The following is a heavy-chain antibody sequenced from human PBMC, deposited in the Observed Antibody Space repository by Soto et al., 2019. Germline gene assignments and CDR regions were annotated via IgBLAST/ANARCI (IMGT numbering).Heavy chain of an antibody. V-gene: IGHV4-30-2*04. J-gene: IGHJ3*02. D-gene: IGHD4-17*01. CDR2: IYHSGSS. CDR1: RGCC. Sequence: RGCCCSFIKQTPGKGLEWIGYIYHSGSSYYNPSLKRRVTISVDTSKNQFSLKLSSVTAADTAVYYCARRAETTVKPPFDIWGQGTMVTVSS. CDR3: ARRAETTVKPPFDI.